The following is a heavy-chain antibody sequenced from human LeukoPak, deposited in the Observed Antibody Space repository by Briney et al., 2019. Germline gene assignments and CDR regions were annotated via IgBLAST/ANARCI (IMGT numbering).Heavy chain of an antibody. J-gene: IGHJ4*02. CDR3: AKRTSIVGQNFDY. V-gene: IGHV3-23*01. CDR2: ISGSGGGT. Sequence: GGSLRLSCAASGFTFSSYAMNWVRQAPGKRLEWVSTISGSGGGTYYADSVKGRFTISRDNSKNTLYLQMNSLGAEDTAVYYCAKRTSIVGQNFDYWGQGTLVTVSS. CDR1: GFTFSSYA. D-gene: IGHD2/OR15-2a*01.